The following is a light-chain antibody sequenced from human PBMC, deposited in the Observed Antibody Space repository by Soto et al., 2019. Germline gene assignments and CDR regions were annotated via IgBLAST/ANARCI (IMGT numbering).Light chain of an antibody. J-gene: IGKJ4*01. V-gene: IGKV1-39*01. CDR1: QSISGY. Sequence: DLPVAPAPASLSASFGDRVTITCPASQSISGYLNWYQQKPGKAPKVLISGASTLHNGVPSRFSGRGSGTDFTLTIRSLQPEDVATYYCQQSLSTLLTFGGGTKVDIK. CDR2: GAS. CDR3: QQSLSTLLT.